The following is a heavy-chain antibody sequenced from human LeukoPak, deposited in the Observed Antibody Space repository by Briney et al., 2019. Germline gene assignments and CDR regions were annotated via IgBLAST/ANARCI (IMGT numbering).Heavy chain of an antibody. CDR3: ARGALRWELLEGYFDY. CDR2: IYSGGST. CDR1: GFTVSSNY. J-gene: IGHJ4*02. V-gene: IGHV3-66*01. Sequence: GGSLRLSRAASGFTVSSNYMSWVRQAPGKGLEWVSVIYSGGSTYYADSVKGRFTISRDNSKNTLYLQMNSLRAEDTAVYYCARGALRWELLEGYFDYWGQGTLVTVSS. D-gene: IGHD1-26*01.